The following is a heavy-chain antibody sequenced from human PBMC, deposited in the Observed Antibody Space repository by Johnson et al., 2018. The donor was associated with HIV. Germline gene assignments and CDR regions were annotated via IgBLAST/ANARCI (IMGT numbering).Heavy chain of an antibody. Sequence: VHLVESGGGLVQPGGSLRLSCAASGFTFSSYDMHWVRQATGKGLEWVSAIGTAGDTYYPGSVKGRFTISRDNAKNSLDLQMNSLRAEDTAVYYCARDKCSGGSCYDDDVFDIWGQGSMVTVSS. D-gene: IGHD2-15*01. CDR1: GFTFSSYD. J-gene: IGHJ3*02. V-gene: IGHV3-13*01. CDR2: IGTAGDT. CDR3: ARDKCSGGSCYDDDVFDI.